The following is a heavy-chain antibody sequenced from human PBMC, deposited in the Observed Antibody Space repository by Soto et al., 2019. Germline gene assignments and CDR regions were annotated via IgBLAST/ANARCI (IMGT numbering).Heavy chain of an antibody. Sequence: EVHLVESGGGRVKRGGPLRLTWAPSGFSFIDAWMNGVRQFPGKGLEGVGHIKSRPAGGTTVYAAPVQGRFSISRDDSRNTVYLQMNSLRTEDTALYYCVRDSPGYSRGADDWGQGTLVTVSS. D-gene: IGHD5-12*01. CDR1: GFSFIDAW. CDR2: IKSRPAGGTT. CDR3: VRDSPGYSRGADD. J-gene: IGHJ4*02. V-gene: IGHV3-15*07.